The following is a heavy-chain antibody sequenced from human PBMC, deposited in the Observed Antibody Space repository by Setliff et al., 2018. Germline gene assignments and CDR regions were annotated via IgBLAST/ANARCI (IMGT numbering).Heavy chain of an antibody. Sequence: PGGSLRLSCAASGFTFSCYAITWVRQAPGKGLEWVSMISGSAQTTYSADYVKGRFTISRDNSKNTDYLEMNSLRAEDTAVYYCAKRGPYCSGGTCHYYFDYWGQGTLVTVSS. CDR2: ISGSAQTT. V-gene: IGHV3-23*01. CDR3: AKRGPYCSGGTCHYYFDY. J-gene: IGHJ4*02. CDR1: GFTFSCYA. D-gene: IGHD2-15*01.